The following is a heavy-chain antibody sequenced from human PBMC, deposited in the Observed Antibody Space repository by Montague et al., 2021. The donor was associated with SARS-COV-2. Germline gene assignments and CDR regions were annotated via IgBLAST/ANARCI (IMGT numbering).Heavy chain of an antibody. D-gene: IGHD3-22*01. Sequence: SETLSLTCTVSGGSISNYYWSWIRQPPGRGLEWIGYIYYSGSTDYSPSLKSRVTISLDTSKNQFSLKVTSATAADTAVYYCARGGGYYNYGLDVWGPGTTVTVS. CDR1: GGSISNYY. CDR3: ARGGGYYNYGLDV. J-gene: IGHJ6*02. CDR2: IYYSGST. V-gene: IGHV4-59*01.